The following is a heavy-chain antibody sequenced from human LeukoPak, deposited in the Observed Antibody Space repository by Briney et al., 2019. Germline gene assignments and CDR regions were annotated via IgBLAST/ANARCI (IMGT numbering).Heavy chain of an antibody. V-gene: IGHV4-39*07. J-gene: IGHJ3*02. CDR1: GGSISSSSYY. Sequence: SETLSLTCTVSGGSISSSSYYWGWIRQPPGKGLEWIGSIYYSGSTYYNPSLKSRVTISVDTSKNQFSLKLSSVTAADTAVYYCARGITIFGVVKPDAFDIWGQGTMVTVSS. D-gene: IGHD3-3*01. CDR3: ARGITIFGVVKPDAFDI. CDR2: IYYSGST.